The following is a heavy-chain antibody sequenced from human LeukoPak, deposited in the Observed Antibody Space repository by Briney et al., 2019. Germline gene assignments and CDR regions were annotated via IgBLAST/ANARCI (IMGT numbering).Heavy chain of an antibody. D-gene: IGHD2-15*01. V-gene: IGHV3-74*03. J-gene: IGHJ4*02. CDR2: INSDGTST. Sequence: GGSLRLSCAASGFTFSTYWMHWVRQVPGKGLVWVSRINSDGTSTTHADSVQGRFTISRDNAKHTLHRQMNSLRAEDTAVYYCARDEFTRFDHWGQGTLVTVSS. CDR3: ARDEFTRFDH. CDR1: GFTFSTYW.